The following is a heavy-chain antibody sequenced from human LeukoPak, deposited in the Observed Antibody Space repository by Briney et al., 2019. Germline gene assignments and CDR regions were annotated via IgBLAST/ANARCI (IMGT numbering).Heavy chain of an antibody. D-gene: IGHD6-19*01. J-gene: IGHJ4*02. V-gene: IGHV3-30-3*01. CDR1: GFTFSSYA. CDR3: AKDISYQTNPPPSSGWTGFDY. Sequence: GGSLRLSCAASGFTFSSYAMHWVRQAPGKGLEWVAVISYDGSNKYYADSVKGRFTISRDNAKSTLYLQMNSLRAEDTAVYYCAKDISYQTNPPPSSGWTGFDYWGQGTLVTVSS. CDR2: ISYDGSNK.